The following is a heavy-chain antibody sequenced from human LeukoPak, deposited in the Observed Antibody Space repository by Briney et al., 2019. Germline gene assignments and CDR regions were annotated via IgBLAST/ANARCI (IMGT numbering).Heavy chain of an antibody. J-gene: IGHJ4*02. CDR3: AVRYSGRWYLFDH. Sequence: GGTLRLSCAASGFTFSSYGMSWVRQAPGKGLEWVSAISGSGGSTYYADSVKGRFTISRDNAKNTLSLQMNSLRAEDTAVYYCAVRYSGRWYLFDHWGQGTLVTVSS. D-gene: IGHD6-13*01. CDR1: GFTFSSYG. CDR2: ISGSGGST. V-gene: IGHV3-23*01.